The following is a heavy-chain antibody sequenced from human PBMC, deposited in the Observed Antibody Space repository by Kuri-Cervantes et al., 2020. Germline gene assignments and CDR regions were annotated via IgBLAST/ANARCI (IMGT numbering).Heavy chain of an antibody. Sequence: GESLKISCTASGFTFGDYAMSWVRQAPGKGLEWVGFIRSKAYGGTTEYAASVKGRFTISRDDSKSIAYLQMNSLKTEDTAVYYCARGSYPVVAATPGYWGQGTLVTVSS. D-gene: IGHD2-15*01. CDR3: ARGSYPVVAATPGY. V-gene: IGHV3-49*04. J-gene: IGHJ4*02. CDR2: IRSKAYGGTT. CDR1: GFTFGDYA.